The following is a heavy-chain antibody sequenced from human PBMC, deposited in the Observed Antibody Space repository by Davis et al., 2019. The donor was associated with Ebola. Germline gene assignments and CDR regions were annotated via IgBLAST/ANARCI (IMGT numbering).Heavy chain of an antibody. Sequence: GESLKISCAASGFTFSSYSMNWVRQAPGKGLEWVAFIRYDGSNKYYADSVKGRFTISRDNSKNTLYLQMNSLRAEDTAVYYCAKDRRDTASFDYWGQGTLVTVSS. CDR3: AKDRRDTASFDY. J-gene: IGHJ4*02. D-gene: IGHD5-18*01. V-gene: IGHV3-30*02. CDR1: GFTFSSYS. CDR2: IRYDGSNK.